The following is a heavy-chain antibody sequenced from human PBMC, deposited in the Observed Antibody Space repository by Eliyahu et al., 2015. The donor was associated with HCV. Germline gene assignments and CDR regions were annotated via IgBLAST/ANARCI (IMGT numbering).Heavy chain of an antibody. V-gene: IGHV2-26*01. D-gene: IGHD3-22*01. CDR2: IFSNDEK. J-gene: IGHJ3*02. Sequence: QVTLKESGPVLVKPTETLTLTCTVSGFSLSNVRMGVSWIRQPPGKALEWLAHIFSNDEKSYSTSLKSRLTISKDTSKSQVVLTMTNMDPVDTATYFCARILRDPTYYYDGSGYPWAFDIWGQGTMVTVSS. CDR3: ARILRDPTYYYDGSGYPWAFDI. CDR1: GFSLSNVRMG.